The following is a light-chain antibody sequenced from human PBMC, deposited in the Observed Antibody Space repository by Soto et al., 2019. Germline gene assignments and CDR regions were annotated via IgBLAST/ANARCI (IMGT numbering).Light chain of an antibody. CDR1: SSNIGSNY. CDR3: GTWDSSLSAVV. V-gene: IGLV1-51*01. CDR2: DND. Sequence: QSVLTQPPSVSAAPGQTVTISCSGSSSNIGSNYVSWYQQLPETAPKLLINDNDKRPSGIPGRFSGSKSGTSATLGITGLQTGDEADYYCGTWDSSLSAVVFGGGTKLTVL. J-gene: IGLJ2*01.